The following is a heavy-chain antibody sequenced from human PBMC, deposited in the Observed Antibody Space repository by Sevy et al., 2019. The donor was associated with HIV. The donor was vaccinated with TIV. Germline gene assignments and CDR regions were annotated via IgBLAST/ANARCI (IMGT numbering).Heavy chain of an antibody. CDR1: GFSFSNYG. CDR2: ISHDGTKK. Sequence: GGSLRLSCAASGFSFSNYGMHWVRQAPGKGLDWVAFISHDGTKKYYLDSVKGRFTISRDNPKNTVDLQMNSLSAEDAALYYCAKDWRWQQPIYGMNVWGQGTRVTVSS. D-gene: IGHD3-3*01. CDR3: AKDWRWQQPIYGMNV. V-gene: IGHV3-30*18. J-gene: IGHJ6*02.